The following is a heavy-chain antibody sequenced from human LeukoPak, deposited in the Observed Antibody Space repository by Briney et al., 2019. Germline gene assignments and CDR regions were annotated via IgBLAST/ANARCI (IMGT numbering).Heavy chain of an antibody. D-gene: IGHD3-22*01. V-gene: IGHV3-74*01. CDR1: GXTFSNYW. CDR2: INSDGSSR. CDR3: ARGGPDSSDYSSLFDY. Sequence: PGGSLRLSCAASGXTFSNYWVSWVRQAPGKGLVWVSRINSDGSSRHYADSVKGRFTISRDNAKNTLHLQMTSLRAEDTAVYYCARGGPDSSDYSSLFDYWGRGILVTVSS. J-gene: IGHJ4*02.